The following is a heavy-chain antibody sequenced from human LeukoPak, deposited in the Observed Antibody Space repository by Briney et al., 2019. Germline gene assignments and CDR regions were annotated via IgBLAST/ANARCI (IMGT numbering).Heavy chain of an antibody. J-gene: IGHJ3*02. CDR2: ISGNMGHT. V-gene: IGHV1-18*01. CDR1: GYTFTSYG. CDR3: AKVGQDILTGYYKGAFDI. Sequence: ASVKVSCKASGYTFTSYGISWVRQAPGQGLEWMGWISGNMGHTRYAKRLQGRVTMTTDTSTSTAYMELRSLRSDDTALYYCAKVGQDILTGYYKGAFDIWGQGTMVTVSS. D-gene: IGHD3-9*01.